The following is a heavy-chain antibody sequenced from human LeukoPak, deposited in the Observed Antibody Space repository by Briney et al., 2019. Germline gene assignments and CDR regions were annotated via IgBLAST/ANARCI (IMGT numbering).Heavy chain of an antibody. CDR2: IKQDGSEK. CDR1: GFTFSSYW. V-gene: IGHV3-7*01. Sequence: PGGSLRLSCAASGFTFSSYWMSWVRQAPGKGLEWVANIKQDGSEKYYVDSVKGRFTISRDNAKNSLYLQMNSLRAEDTAVYYCTRDLPLGQPGIAAYYYYYGMDVWGQGTTVTVSS. D-gene: IGHD6-13*01. CDR3: TRDLPLGQPGIAAYYYYYGMDV. J-gene: IGHJ6*02.